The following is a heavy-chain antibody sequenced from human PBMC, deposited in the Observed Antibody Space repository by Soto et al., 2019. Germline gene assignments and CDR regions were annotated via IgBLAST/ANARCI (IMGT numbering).Heavy chain of an antibody. Sequence: QVQLVQSGAEVKKPGSSVKVSCKASGGTFSSYAISWVRQAPGQGLEWMGGIIPIFGTANYAQKFQGRVTITADKSTSTAYMELSSLRSGDTAVYYCARAEPRVVTATPHFDYWGQGTLVTVSS. CDR3: ARAEPRVVTATPHFDY. V-gene: IGHV1-69*06. D-gene: IGHD2-21*02. CDR2: IIPIFGTA. J-gene: IGHJ4*02. CDR1: GGTFSSYA.